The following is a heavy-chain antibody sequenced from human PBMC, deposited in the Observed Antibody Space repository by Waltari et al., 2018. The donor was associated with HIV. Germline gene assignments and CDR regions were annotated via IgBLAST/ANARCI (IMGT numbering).Heavy chain of an antibody. Sequence: QVHLVQSGAEMKKPGASVKLSCQASGYTFIRYGISWVRQAPGHGLEWMGWISTYNANTNYARSLQGRVTMTTDTSTTTAYMELRSLTSDDTAVYYCARDGLRYSGTFYSDYWGQGTLVTVSS. CDR2: ISTYNANT. J-gene: IGHJ4*02. D-gene: IGHD1-26*01. CDR3: ARDGLRYSGTFYSDY. CDR1: GYTFIRYG. V-gene: IGHV1-18*01.